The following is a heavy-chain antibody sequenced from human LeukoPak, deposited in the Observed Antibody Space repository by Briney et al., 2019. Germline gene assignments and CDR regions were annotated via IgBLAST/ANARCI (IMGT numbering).Heavy chain of an antibody. J-gene: IGHJ4*02. V-gene: IGHV1-69*05. CDR1: GGTFSSYA. D-gene: IGHD4-17*01. CDR3: AREASDYGTVFFDY. CDR2: IIPIFGTA. Sequence: GASVKVSCKASGGTFSSYAISWVRQAPGQGLEWMGGIIPIFGTANYAQKLQGRVTMTTDTSTSTAYMELRSLRSDDTAVYYCAREASDYGTVFFDYWGQGTLVTVYS.